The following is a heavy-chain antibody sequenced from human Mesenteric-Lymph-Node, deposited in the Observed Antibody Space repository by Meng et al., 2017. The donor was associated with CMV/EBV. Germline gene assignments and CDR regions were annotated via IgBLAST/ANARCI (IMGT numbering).Heavy chain of an antibody. CDR3: AKAQYFNFWSDSNYYGMDV. J-gene: IGHJ6*02. V-gene: IGHV3-21*01. D-gene: IGHD3-3*01. Sequence: GGSLRLSCAACGFTFSSFSMNWVRQAPGKGLEWVSSISSSSSYADSVKGRFTISRDNAKNSLYLQMSSLRPEDTALYYCAKAQYFNFWSDSNYYGMDVWGQGTTVTVSS. CDR1: GFTFSSFS. CDR2: ISSSSS.